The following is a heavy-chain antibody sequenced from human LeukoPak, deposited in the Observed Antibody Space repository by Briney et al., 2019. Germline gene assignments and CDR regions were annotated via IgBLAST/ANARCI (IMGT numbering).Heavy chain of an antibody. CDR1: GFTASNYW. Sequence: GGSLRLSCAAAGFTASNYWMTWVRRAPGKGLEWIASIQQDGSTKYYLDSVKGRFTISRDNAKNSLYLQMHSLRGEDTAVYYCARATYYYDSVDAFDVWGQGTMVTVSS. D-gene: IGHD3-10*01. J-gene: IGHJ3*01. V-gene: IGHV3-7*01. CDR3: ARATYYYDSVDAFDV. CDR2: IQQDGSTK.